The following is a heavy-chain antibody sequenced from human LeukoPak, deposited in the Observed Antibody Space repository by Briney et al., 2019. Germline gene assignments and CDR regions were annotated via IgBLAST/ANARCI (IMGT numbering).Heavy chain of an antibody. D-gene: IGHD6-13*01. Sequence: ASVKVSCKASGYTFIGYYMHWVRQAPGQGLEWMGWINPNSGGTNYAQKFQGRVTMTRDTSISTAYMELSRLRSDDTAVYYCARDSSSSSWFAHYYFDYWGQGTLVTVSS. CDR3: ARDSSSSSWFAHYYFDY. J-gene: IGHJ4*02. CDR1: GYTFIGYY. CDR2: INPNSGGT. V-gene: IGHV1-2*02.